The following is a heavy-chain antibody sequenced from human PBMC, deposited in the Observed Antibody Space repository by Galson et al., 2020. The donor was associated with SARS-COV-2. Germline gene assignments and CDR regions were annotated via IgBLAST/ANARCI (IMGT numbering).Heavy chain of an antibody. Sequence: ASVKVSCKASGYTFTDYFLHWVRQAPGQGLEWMAWINPKDGGASYAQRFQGRLTVTTDTSINTLYMEMSSLGVDDTAVYFCARDYCGRDCHVSGWYLDLWGRGTLVTVSS. CDR1: GYTFTDYF. D-gene: IGHD2-21*02. CDR2: INPKDGGA. V-gene: IGHV1-2*02. CDR3: ARDYCGRDCHVSGWYLDL. J-gene: IGHJ2*01.